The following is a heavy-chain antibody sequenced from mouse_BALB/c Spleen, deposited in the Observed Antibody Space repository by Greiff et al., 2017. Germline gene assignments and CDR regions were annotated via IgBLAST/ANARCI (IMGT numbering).Heavy chain of an antibody. V-gene: IGHV3-2*02. CDR1: GYSITSDYA. J-gene: IGHJ1*01. CDR3: ARLGTTVVATRYFDV. CDR2: ISYSGST. Sequence: EVQLQQSEPGLVKPSQSLSLTCTVTGYSITSDYAWNWIRQFPGNKLEWMGYISYSGSTSYNPSLKSRISITRDTSKNQFFLQLNSVTTEDTATYYCARLGTTVVATRYFDVWGAGTTVTVSS. D-gene: IGHD1-1*01.